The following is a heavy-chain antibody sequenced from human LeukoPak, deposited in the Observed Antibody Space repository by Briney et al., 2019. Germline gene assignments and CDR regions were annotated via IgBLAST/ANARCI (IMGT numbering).Heavy chain of an antibody. J-gene: IGHJ4*02. CDR1: VFSFIRYL. V-gene: IGHV3-30-3*01. Sequence: PGGSLRLSCVVSVFSFIRYLMHWVRQAPGKGLEWVTSISDDGTNKYYSDSVRGRFTISRDNSKSTLYLQMDSLRIEDTSMYYCVRGLWTAMGAGAYWGQGTLVAVSS. D-gene: IGHD5-18*01. CDR2: ISDDGTNK. CDR3: VRGLWTAMGAGAY.